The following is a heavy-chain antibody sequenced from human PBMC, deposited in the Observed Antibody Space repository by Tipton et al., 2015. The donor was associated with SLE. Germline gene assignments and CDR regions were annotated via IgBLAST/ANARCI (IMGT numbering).Heavy chain of an antibody. Sequence: TLSLTCTVSEGSISSGGYYWSWIRQHPGKGLEWIGYIYYTGSTNYNPSLKSRVTISVDTSKNQFSLRLSSVTAADTAVYYCARAPGLERSYYYYYYMDVWGKGTTVTVSS. CDR1: EGSISSGGYY. CDR2: IYYTGST. CDR3: ARAPGLERSYYYYYYMDV. D-gene: IGHD1-1*01. V-gene: IGHV4-31*03. J-gene: IGHJ6*03.